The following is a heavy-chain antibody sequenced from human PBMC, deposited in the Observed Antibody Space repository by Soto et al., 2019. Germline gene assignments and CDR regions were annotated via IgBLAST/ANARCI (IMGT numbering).Heavy chain of an antibody. CDR2: INHSGSS. V-gene: IGHV4-34*01. Sequence: PSETLSLTCAVYGGSFSGYYWRCIRQPPGKGLEWIGEINHSGSSNYNPSLKRRVTISVDTSKKQFSLKLGSVTAADTAGYYCARGPGSSGYYPYCYSSMHVRRQGNKVTV. J-gene: IGHJ6*02. CDR1: GGSFSGYY. D-gene: IGHD3-22*01. CDR3: ARGPGSSGYYPYCYSSMHV.